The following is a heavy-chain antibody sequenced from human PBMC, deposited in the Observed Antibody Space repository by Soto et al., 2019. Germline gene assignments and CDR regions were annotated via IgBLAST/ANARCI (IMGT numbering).Heavy chain of an antibody. V-gene: IGHV3-15*01. CDR3: TTDPSGYSSPSNNPWFDP. CDR1: GFTFSNAW. Sequence: GGSLRLSCAASGFTFSNAWMSWVRQAPGKGLEWVGRIKSKTDGGTTDYAAPVKGRFAISRDDSKNTLYLQMNSLKTEDTAVYYCTTDPSGYSSPSNNPWFDPWGQGTLVTVSS. D-gene: IGHD6-6*01. J-gene: IGHJ5*02. CDR2: IKSKTDGGTT.